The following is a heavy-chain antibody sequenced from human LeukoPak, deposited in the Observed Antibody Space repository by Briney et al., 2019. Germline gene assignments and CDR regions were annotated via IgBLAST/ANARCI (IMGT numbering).Heavy chain of an antibody. J-gene: IGHJ4*02. Sequence: GEALKISWKGSGYSFTSNWIGWGRQMPGEGLGWMGIIYPGDSDTRYSPSFQGQVTISADKSISTAYLQWSSLKASDTAMYYCARPSGTYNRFDSWGQGTLVTVSS. D-gene: IGHD1-26*01. CDR1: GYSFTSNW. CDR2: IYPGDSDT. V-gene: IGHV5-51*01. CDR3: ARPSGTYNRFDS.